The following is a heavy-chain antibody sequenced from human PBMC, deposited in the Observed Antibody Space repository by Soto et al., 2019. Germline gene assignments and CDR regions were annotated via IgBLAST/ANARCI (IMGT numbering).Heavy chain of an antibody. CDR2: IYYAGTT. V-gene: IGHV4-59*08. CDR3: ARLGAFYQAMDS. Sequence: PSETLSLTCTVSDGSLSPNYWSWIRQPPGKGLEWLGYIYYAGTTTYNPSLQSRVSISLDTSKNEVSLKLTSVTAADTAAYFCARLGAFYQAMDSWGQGTLVTVSS. D-gene: IGHD2-2*01. CDR1: DGSLSPNY. J-gene: IGHJ1*01.